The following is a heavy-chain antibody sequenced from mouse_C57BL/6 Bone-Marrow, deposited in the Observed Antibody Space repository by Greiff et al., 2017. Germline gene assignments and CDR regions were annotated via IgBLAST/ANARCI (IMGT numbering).Heavy chain of an antibody. CDR1: GYTFTSYW. J-gene: IGHJ2*01. V-gene: IGHV1-64*01. D-gene: IGHD4-1*01. Sequence: QVQLQQPGAELVKPGASVKLSCKASGYTFTSYWMHWVKQRPGQGLEWIGMIHPNGGSTNYNEKFKSKATLTVDKSSSTAYMQLSSLTSEDSAVYYCARHLTSFYFDYWGQGTTLTVSS. CDR3: ARHLTSFYFDY. CDR2: IHPNGGST.